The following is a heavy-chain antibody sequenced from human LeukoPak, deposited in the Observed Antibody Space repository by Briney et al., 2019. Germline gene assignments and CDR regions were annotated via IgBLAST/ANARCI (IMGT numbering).Heavy chain of an antibody. Sequence: SETLPLTCAVYGGSFSGYYWSWIRQPPGKGLEWIGEINHSGSTNYNPSLKSRVTISVDTSKNQFSLKLSSVTAADTAVYYCARTRYCSSTSCYSYYFDYWGQGTLVTVSS. V-gene: IGHV4-34*01. CDR3: ARTRYCSSTSCYSYYFDY. J-gene: IGHJ4*02. CDR2: INHSGST. D-gene: IGHD2-2*01. CDR1: GGSFSGYY.